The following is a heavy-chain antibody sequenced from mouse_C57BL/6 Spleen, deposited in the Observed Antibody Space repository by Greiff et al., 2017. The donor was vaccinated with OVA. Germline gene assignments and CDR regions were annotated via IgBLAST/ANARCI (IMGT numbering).Heavy chain of an antibody. Sequence: VQLQQSGAELVRPGASVKLSCKASGYTFTDYYINWVKQRPGQGLEWIARIYPGSGNTYYNEKFKGKATLTAEKSSSTAYMQLSSLTSEDSAVYFCARQGDYDCWFAYWGQGTLVTVAA. CDR3: ARQGDYDCWFAY. CDR2: IYPGSGNT. J-gene: IGHJ3*01. D-gene: IGHD2-4*01. V-gene: IGHV1-76*01. CDR1: GYTFTDYY.